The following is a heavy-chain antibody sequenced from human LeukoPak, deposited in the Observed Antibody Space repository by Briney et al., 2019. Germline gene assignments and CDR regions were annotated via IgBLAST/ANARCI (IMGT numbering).Heavy chain of an antibody. Sequence: GASVKVSCKASGYSFTNYDINWVRQAPGQGLEWMGWISAYNGNTNYAQKLQGRVTMTTDTSTSTAYMELRSLRSDDTAVYYCARDYGDYFIGRFDPWGQGTLVTVSS. CDR2: ISAYNGNT. CDR1: GYSFTNYD. V-gene: IGHV1-18*01. CDR3: ARDYGDYFIGRFDP. J-gene: IGHJ5*02. D-gene: IGHD4-17*01.